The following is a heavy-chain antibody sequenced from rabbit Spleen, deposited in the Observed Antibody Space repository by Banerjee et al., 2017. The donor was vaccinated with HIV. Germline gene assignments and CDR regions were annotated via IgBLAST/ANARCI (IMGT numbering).Heavy chain of an antibody. CDR1: GFSFSSGYD. CDR3: ARLSSDWTYLEL. D-gene: IGHD8-1*01. V-gene: IGHV1S40*01. Sequence: QSLEESGGDLVKPGASLTLTCTASGFSFSSGYDMCWVRQAPGKGLEWIACTYAGTSGSTYYARWAKGRFTFSKTSSTTVTLQMTSLTAADTATYFCARLSSDWTYLELWGQGTLVTVS. J-gene: IGHJ3*01. CDR2: TYAGTSGST.